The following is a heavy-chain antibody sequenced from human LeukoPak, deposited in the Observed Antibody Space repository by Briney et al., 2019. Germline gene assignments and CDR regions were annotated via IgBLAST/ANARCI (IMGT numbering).Heavy chain of an antibody. J-gene: IGHJ5*02. D-gene: IGHD2-21*01. Sequence: GGSLRLSCAASGFTFSSYWMSWVRQAPGKGLEWVAYIKQDGSEKYFLDSVKGRFTISRDNAKNSLYLQMNSLRAEDTAVYYCARATASNWFDPWGQGTLVTVSS. CDR2: IKQDGSEK. V-gene: IGHV3-7*01. CDR3: ARATASNWFDP. CDR1: GFTFSSYW.